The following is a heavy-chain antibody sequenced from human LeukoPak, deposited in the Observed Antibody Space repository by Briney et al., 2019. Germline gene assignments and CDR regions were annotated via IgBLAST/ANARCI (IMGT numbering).Heavy chain of an antibody. V-gene: IGHV3-7*03. Sequence: PGGSLTLSCAASGFTFSSCWMSWVRQAPGKGLERVANIKQDGSEKYYVDSVKGRFTISRDNAKNSLYLQMNSLRAEDTAVYYCAKGIYSSGWSYFDYWGHGTLVTVSS. D-gene: IGHD6-19*01. CDR3: AKGIYSSGWSYFDY. CDR1: GFTFSSCW. CDR2: IKQDGSEK. J-gene: IGHJ4*01.